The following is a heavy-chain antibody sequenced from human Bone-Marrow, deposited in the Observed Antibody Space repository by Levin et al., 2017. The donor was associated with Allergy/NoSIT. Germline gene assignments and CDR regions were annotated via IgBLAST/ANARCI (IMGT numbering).Heavy chain of an antibody. J-gene: IGHJ5*01. CDR3: AKGDYAGFES. CDR2: IDLRGGST. V-gene: IGHV1-46*01. D-gene: IGHD3-16*01. CDR1: GYTSTSHR. Sequence: ASVKVSCKASGYTSTSHRLYWVRQAPGQGLEWMGVIDLRGGSTSYAQKFQGRLIVTRDTSTTTAYMDLSSLTSADTAVYYCAKGDYAGFESWGQGTLVTVSS.